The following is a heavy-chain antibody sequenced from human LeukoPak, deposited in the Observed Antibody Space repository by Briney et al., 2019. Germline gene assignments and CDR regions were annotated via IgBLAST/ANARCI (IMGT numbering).Heavy chain of an antibody. CDR2: ISAYNGNT. V-gene: IGHV1-18*01. D-gene: IGHD3-3*01. Sequence: ASVKVSCKASGYTFTSYGISWVRQAPGQGLEWMGWISAYNGNTNYAQKLQGRVTMTTDTSTSTAYMELRSLRSDDTAVYYCARDPGYYDFWSGPPFYFDYWGQGTLVTVSS. J-gene: IGHJ4*02. CDR1: GYTFTSYG. CDR3: ARDPGYYDFWSGPPFYFDY.